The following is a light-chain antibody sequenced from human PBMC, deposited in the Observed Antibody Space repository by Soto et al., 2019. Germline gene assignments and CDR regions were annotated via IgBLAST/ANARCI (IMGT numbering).Light chain of an antibody. Sequence: DIQMSQSPSSLSASVGYRVAITCRASQSISTFLNWYQQKPGKAPNLLIYAASTLQSGVPSRFSGGGSGTAFTLTISSLQPEDFATYYCQQSYSTPRTFGQGTKVDIK. CDR2: AAS. J-gene: IGKJ1*01. CDR1: QSISTF. CDR3: QQSYSTPRT. V-gene: IGKV1-39*01.